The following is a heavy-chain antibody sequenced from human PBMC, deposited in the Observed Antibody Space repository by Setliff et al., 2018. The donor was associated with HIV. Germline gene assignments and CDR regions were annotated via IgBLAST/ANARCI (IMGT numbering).Heavy chain of an antibody. D-gene: IGHD6-13*01. CDR3: AKNPYSIRSFWSDP. Sequence: GGSLRLSCAASGFIFSDYFMSWIRQAPGKGLEWISYISTSGSTIYYADSVKGRFTISRDNSKNILYLQMNSLRAEDTAMYYCAKNPYSIRSFWSDPWGQGTLVTVSS. CDR2: ISTSGSTI. CDR1: GFIFSDYF. V-gene: IGHV3-11*01. J-gene: IGHJ5*02.